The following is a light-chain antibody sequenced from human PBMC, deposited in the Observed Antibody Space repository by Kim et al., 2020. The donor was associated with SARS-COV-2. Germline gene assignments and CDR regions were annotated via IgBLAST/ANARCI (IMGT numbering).Light chain of an antibody. CDR2: EGS. CDR3: CSYAGNSTWV. J-gene: IGLJ3*02. Sequence: GQSITISCTGTSSDVGSYNLVSWYQQHPGKAPKLMIYEGSKRPSGVSNRFSGSKSGNTASLTISGLQAEDEADYYCCSYAGNSTWVFGGGTQLTVL. CDR1: SSDVGSYNL. V-gene: IGLV2-23*01.